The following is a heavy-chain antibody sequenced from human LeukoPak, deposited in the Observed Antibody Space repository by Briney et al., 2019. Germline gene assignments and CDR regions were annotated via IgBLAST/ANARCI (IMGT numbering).Heavy chain of an antibody. CDR3: ARVGDYGSGSYYYYFDY. CDR1: GGSISSSNW. D-gene: IGHD3-10*01. CDR2: IYHSGST. V-gene: IGHV4-4*02. Sequence: SETLSLTCAVSGGSISSSNWWSWVRQPPGKGLEWIGEIYHSGSTNYNPSLKSRVTISVDKSKNQFSLKLSSVTAADTAVYYCARVGDYGSGSYYYYFDYWGQGTLVTVSS. J-gene: IGHJ4*02.